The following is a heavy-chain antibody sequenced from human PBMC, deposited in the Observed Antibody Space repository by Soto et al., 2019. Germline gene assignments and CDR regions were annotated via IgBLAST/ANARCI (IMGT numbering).Heavy chain of an antibody. CDR3: ARGLFGELSPGGIDYFDY. CDR2: IDSYSNFI. Sequence: LRLSCAASGFTFSRYSMTWVRQAPGKGLEWVSSIDSYSNFIYYADSVKGRFIISRDNARNSLFLQMSSLRAEDTAVYYCARGLFGELSPGGIDYFDYWGQGTLVTVSS. J-gene: IGHJ4*02. CDR1: GFTFSRYS. D-gene: IGHD3-10*01. V-gene: IGHV3-21*01.